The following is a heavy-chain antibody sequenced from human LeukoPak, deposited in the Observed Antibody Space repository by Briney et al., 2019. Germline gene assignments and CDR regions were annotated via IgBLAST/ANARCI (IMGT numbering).Heavy chain of an antibody. CDR2: IYSTSWSS. CDR3: ARGYYNSSGYSFDY. D-gene: IGHD3-22*01. CDR1: GGSITNYY. V-gene: IGHV4-4*07. Sequence: PSETLSLTCTVSGGSITNYYWSWIRQPAGKGLEGIGRIYSTSWSSKYNPSLESRVSMSVDTSKNQVSLKMTSVTAADTAVYYCARGYYNSSGYSFDYWGQGTPVTVSS. J-gene: IGHJ4*02.